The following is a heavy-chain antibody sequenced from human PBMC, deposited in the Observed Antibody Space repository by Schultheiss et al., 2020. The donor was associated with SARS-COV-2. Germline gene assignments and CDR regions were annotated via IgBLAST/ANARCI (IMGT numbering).Heavy chain of an antibody. J-gene: IGHJ4*02. CDR2: ISANNGNR. CDR1: GYTFTGYY. CDR3: ARPPLTYSSSWYTAQGDFDY. V-gene: IGHV1-2*02. D-gene: IGHD6-13*01. Sequence: ASVKVSCKASGYTFTGYYMHWVRQAPGQGLEWMGWISANNGNRNYAQKFQGRVTMTRDTSISTAYMELSRLRSDDTAVYYCARPPLTYSSSWYTAQGDFDYWGQGTLVTVSS.